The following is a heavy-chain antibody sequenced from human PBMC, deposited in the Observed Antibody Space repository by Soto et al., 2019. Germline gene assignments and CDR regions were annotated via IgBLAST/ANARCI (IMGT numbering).Heavy chain of an antibody. CDR2: ISDDGSNK. Sequence: PWGSLRLSCAASGFAFSDYGMHWVRQAPGKGLEWVAVISDDGSNKYSADSVKGRFTISRDISKNTLYLQMNSLKPDDTAVYYCAKDPRYRYGMTYYYYYYMDVWGKGTTVTVTS. V-gene: IGHV3-30*18. CDR1: GFAFSDYG. J-gene: IGHJ6*03. D-gene: IGHD5-18*01. CDR3: AKDPRYRYGMTYYYYYYMDV.